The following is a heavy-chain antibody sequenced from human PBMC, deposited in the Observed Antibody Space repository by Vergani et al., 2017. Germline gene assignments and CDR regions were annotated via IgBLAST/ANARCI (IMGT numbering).Heavy chain of an antibody. CDR3: ASKRGACLAAYCHSYDF. V-gene: IGHV4-39*01. J-gene: IGHJ4*02. Sequence: QVQLQESGPGLVKPSETLSLTCTVSGDSVISTDYHWGWIRQPPGKGLEWIGSMDYSGSTSYNPSLESRISISFETPKNQFSLRLPSVTAADAAVYYCASKRGACLAAYCHSYDFWGPGTLVGVSS. CDR1: GDSVISTDYH. D-gene: IGHD2-15*01. CDR2: MDYSGST.